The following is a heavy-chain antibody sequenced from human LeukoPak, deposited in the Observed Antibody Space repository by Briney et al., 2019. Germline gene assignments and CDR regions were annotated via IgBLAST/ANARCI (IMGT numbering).Heavy chain of an antibody. D-gene: IGHD4-17*01. V-gene: IGHV4-34*01. CDR2: INHSGDT. CDR1: TGSFRGYY. CDR3: ARGPRPPYGVCPWYCDL. J-gene: IGHJ2*01. Sequence: SETLSLTCAVYTGSFRGYYCACSCQPPGKGLEWIGEINHSGDTNYNPSLKSRVTISTDPSKNQFSLKVTSVTAADTAVYYCARGPRPPYGVCPWYCDLWGRGTLVVVSS.